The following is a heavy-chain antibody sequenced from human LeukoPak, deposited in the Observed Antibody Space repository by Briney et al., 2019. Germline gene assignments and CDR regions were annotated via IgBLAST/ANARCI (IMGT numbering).Heavy chain of an antibody. CDR2: MWYDGSNK. Sequence: PGGSLRLSCAESGFTFSTYGMHWVRQTPGKGLEWVAVMWYDGSNKYYADSVKGRFTISRDNSKNTLDLHMNSLRVEDTAVYYCARDGYSGSKRGFYFDSWGQGTLVTVSS. V-gene: IGHV3-33*01. J-gene: IGHJ4*02. CDR3: ARDGYSGSKRGFYFDS. D-gene: IGHD5-12*01. CDR1: GFTFSTYG.